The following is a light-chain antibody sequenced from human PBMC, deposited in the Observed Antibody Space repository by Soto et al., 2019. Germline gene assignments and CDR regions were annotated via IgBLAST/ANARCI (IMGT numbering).Light chain of an antibody. CDR1: QSVSIH. V-gene: IGKV3-15*01. CDR2: DTS. CDR3: QQYSNWPPIT. Sequence: ETVMTQSPGTLSVSLGERATLSCRASQSVSIHLAWYQQKPGQAPRLLIYDTSTRATGIPARFSGSGSGTEFTLTISSLQSEDDAAYYCQQYSNWPPITFGQGTRLEIK. J-gene: IGKJ5*01.